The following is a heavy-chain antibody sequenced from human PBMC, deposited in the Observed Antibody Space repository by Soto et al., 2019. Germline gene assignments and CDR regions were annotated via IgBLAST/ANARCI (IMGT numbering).Heavy chain of an antibody. V-gene: IGHV3-66*01. D-gene: IGHD1-26*01. CDR2: IYSAGNT. CDR1: GFTVSSDY. CDR3: ARDMSGGTYNYYYGMDV. Sequence: GGSLRLSCAASGFTVSSDYMSWVRQAPGKGLKWISIIYSAGNTYYADSVKGRFTISRDNSKNSLYLQMNSLRADDTAVYYCARDMSGGTYNYYYGMDVWGQGTTVTVSS. J-gene: IGHJ6*02.